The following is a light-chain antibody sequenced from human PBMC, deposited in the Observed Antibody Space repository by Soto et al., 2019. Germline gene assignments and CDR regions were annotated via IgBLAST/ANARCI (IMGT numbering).Light chain of an antibody. Sequence: DIQMTQSPSSLSASVGDRVTITCQASHDITSYLNWYQHKPGKAPKLLIYDASILEAGVPSRFSGSGSGTHFTFTISSLQLEDVATYYWQKCAYRPIFGPGTTVHFQ. V-gene: IGKV1-33*01. CDR2: DAS. CDR3: QKCAYRPI. CDR1: HDITSY. J-gene: IGKJ3*01.